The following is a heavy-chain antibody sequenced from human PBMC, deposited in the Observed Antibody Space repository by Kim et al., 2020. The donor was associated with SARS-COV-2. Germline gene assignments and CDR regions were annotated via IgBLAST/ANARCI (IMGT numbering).Heavy chain of an antibody. V-gene: IGHV3-23*01. CDR3: AKDRQVVTPGDNDY. Sequence: GGSLRLSCAASGFTFSSYAMSWVLQAPGKGLEWVSAISGSGGSTYYADSVKGRFTISRDNSKNTLYLQMNSLRAEDTAVYYCAKDRQVVTPGDNDYWGQGTLVTVSS. J-gene: IGHJ4*02. CDR2: ISGSGGST. D-gene: IGHD2-21*02. CDR1: GFTFSSYA.